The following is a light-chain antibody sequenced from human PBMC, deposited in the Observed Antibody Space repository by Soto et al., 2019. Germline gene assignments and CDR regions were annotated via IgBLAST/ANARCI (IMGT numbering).Light chain of an antibody. J-gene: IGKJ1*01. CDR2: DAS. CDR1: QSLLYIANNKNY. V-gene: IGKV4-1*01. CDR3: QQYETYSPAT. Sequence: DIVMTQFPASLGVSLGDRATINCRSRQSLLYIANNKNYLAWHQLKPGTAPKLLIHDASTLESGVPSRFSGSGSGTEFTLTISSLQPDDFATYYCQQYETYSPATFGQGTKVDIK.